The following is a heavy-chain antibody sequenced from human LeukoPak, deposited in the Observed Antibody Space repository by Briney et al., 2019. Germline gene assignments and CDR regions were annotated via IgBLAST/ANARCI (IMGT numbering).Heavy chain of an antibody. Sequence: SETLSLTCTVSGASINSHYWSWIRQPAGKGLEWIGRIYISGSTNYNSSLQSRVTMSVDTSKNQFSLKLSSVTAADTAVYYCARALNPLPGTYYFDYWGQGALVTVSS. V-gene: IGHV4-4*07. CDR1: GASINSHY. J-gene: IGHJ4*02. CDR3: ARALNPLPGTYYFDY. CDR2: IYISGST. D-gene: IGHD2-15*01.